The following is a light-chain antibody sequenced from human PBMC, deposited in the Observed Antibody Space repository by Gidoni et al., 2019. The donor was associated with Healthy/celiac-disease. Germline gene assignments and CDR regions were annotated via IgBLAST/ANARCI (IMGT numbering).Light chain of an antibody. CDR2: LGS. Sequence: DIVMTQSPLSLPVTPGEPASISCRSSQSLLHSNGYNSLDWYLQKPGQSPQLLIYLGSNRASGVPDRFSGSGSGTDFTLKISRVEAEDVGVYYCMQALQTPLTFGPXTKVDIK. V-gene: IGKV2-28*01. CDR1: QSLLHSNGYNS. CDR3: MQALQTPLT. J-gene: IGKJ3*01.